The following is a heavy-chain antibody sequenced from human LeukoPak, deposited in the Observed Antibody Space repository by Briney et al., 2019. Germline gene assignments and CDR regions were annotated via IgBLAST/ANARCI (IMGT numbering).Heavy chain of an antibody. V-gene: IGHV4-59*01. J-gene: IGHJ4*02. Sequence: PSETLSLTCTVSGGSISSYYWSWIRQPPGKGLEWSGYIYYSGSTNYNPSLKSRVSISVDTSKNQFSLKLSSVTAADTAVYYGARVGQQQLGDSFDYWGQGTLVTVSS. CDR2: IYYSGST. CDR1: GGSISSYY. D-gene: IGHD6-13*01. CDR3: ARVGQQQLGDSFDY.